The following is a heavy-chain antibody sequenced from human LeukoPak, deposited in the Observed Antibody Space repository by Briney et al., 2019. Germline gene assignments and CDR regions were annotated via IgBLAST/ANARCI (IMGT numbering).Heavy chain of an antibody. D-gene: IGHD1-26*01. CDR2: INWNGGST. CDR3: ARVPKWELPYSYYFDY. V-gene: IGHV3-20*04. J-gene: IGHJ4*02. Sequence: GGSLRLSCAASGFTFDDYGMSWVRQAPGKGLEWVSGINWNGGSTGYADSVKGRFTISRDNSKNTLYLQMNSLRAEDTAVYYCARVPKWELPYSYYFDYWGQGTLVTVSS. CDR1: GFTFDDYG.